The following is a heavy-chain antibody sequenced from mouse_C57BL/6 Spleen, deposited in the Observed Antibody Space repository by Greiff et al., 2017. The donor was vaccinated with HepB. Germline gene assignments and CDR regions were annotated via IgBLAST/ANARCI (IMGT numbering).Heavy chain of an antibody. CDR3: TTEAGRYAY. D-gene: IGHD3-2*02. Sequence: VQLKESGAELVRPGASVKLSCTASGFNIKDYYMHWVKQRPEQGLEWIGRIDPEDGDTEYAPKFQGKATMTADTSFNTAYLQLSSLTSEDTAVYYCTTEAGRYAYWGQGTLVTVSA. CDR2: IDPEDGDT. J-gene: IGHJ3*01. CDR1: GFNIKDYY. V-gene: IGHV14-1*01.